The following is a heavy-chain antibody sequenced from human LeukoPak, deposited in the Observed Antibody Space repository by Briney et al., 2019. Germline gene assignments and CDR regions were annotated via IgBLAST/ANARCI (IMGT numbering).Heavy chain of an antibody. CDR2: ITSVSSYK. J-gene: IGHJ4*02. D-gene: IGHD2-2*01. Sequence: PGGSLRLSCAASGFTLSSYAMHWVRQAPGKGLEWVSSITSVSSYKYYADSVKGRFTISRDNAKNSLFLQMNSLRAEDTAIYYCARDPTADDYWGQGALVTVSS. CDR3: ARDPTADDY. CDR1: GFTLSSYA. V-gene: IGHV3-21*01.